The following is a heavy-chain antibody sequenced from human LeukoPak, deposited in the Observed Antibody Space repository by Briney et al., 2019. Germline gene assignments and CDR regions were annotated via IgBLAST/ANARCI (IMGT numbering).Heavy chain of an antibody. J-gene: IGHJ3*01. CDR3: ARVVSDDAFDL. CDR2: INPNSGGT. CDR1: GYTFTSYY. Sequence: GASVKVSCKASGYTFTSYYLHWVRQAPGLGLEWMGWINPNSGGTNYAQKFQGRVIMTRDTSISTIYMELSRLRSDDTAVYYCARVVSDDAFDLWGQGTMVTVSS. D-gene: IGHD3-16*01. V-gene: IGHV1-2*02.